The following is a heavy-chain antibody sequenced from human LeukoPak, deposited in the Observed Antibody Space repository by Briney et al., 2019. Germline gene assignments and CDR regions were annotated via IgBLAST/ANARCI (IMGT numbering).Heavy chain of an antibody. Sequence: GGSLRLSCAASGFTFSSYYMHWVRQAPGKGLEWVAFIRYDGSNKYYADSVKGRFTISRDNSKNTLYLQMNSLRAEDTAVYYCAKERRIAAAGSMAYMDVWGKGTTVTVSS. D-gene: IGHD6-13*01. J-gene: IGHJ6*03. CDR2: IRYDGSNK. CDR1: GFTFSSYY. V-gene: IGHV3-30*02. CDR3: AKERRIAAAGSMAYMDV.